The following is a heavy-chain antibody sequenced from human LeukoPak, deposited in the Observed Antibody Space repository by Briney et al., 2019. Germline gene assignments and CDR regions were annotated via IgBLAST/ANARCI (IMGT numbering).Heavy chain of an antibody. D-gene: IGHD4-23*01. CDR1: GGSISSGGYY. CDR3: ARAPYGSSPVDY. Sequence: AQTLSLTCTVSGGSISSGGYYWSWIRQHPGKGLEWIGYIYHSGSTYYNPSLKSRVTISVDTSKNQFSLKLSSVTAADTAVYYCARAPYGSSPVDYWGQGTLVTVSS. J-gene: IGHJ4*02. V-gene: IGHV4-31*03. CDR2: IYHSGST.